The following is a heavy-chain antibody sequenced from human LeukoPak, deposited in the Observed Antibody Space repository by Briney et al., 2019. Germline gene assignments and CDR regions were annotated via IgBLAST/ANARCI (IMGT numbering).Heavy chain of an antibody. CDR3: ARVPRTFHSGSYYYYMDV. CDR1: GFTFSSYS. CDR2: ISSSSSTI. D-gene: IGHD1-26*01. V-gene: IGHV3-48*02. J-gene: IGHJ6*03. Sequence: PGGSLRLSCAASGFTFSSYSMNWVRRAPGMGLEWVSYISSSSSTIYYADSVKGRFTISRDNAKNSLYLQMNSLRDEDTAVYYCARVPRTFHSGSYYYYMDVWGKGTTVTVSS.